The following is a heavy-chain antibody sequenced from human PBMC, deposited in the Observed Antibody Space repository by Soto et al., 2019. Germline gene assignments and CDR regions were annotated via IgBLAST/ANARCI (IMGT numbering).Heavy chain of an antibody. CDR2: IYPEDSDT. D-gene: IGHD4-17*01. CDR1: GYRFTNYW. Sequence: PGESLKISCKGSGYRFTNYWIGWVRQMPGKGLEWMGIIYPEDSDTRYSPSFQGQVTISADKSISTAYLQWSSLKASDTAMYYWARHTLDNDHGDYHWLDPWGKGTLVTVSS. V-gene: IGHV5-51*01. J-gene: IGHJ5*01. CDR3: ARHTLDNDHGDYHWLDP.